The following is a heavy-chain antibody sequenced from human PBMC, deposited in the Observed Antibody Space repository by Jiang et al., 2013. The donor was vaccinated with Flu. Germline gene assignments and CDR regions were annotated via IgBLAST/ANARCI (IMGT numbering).Heavy chain of an antibody. V-gene: IGHV2-5*02. CDR2: IYWDDDK. J-gene: IGHJ1*01. Sequence: TQTLTLTCTFSGFSLTTNGVGVGWIRQPPGKALEWLALIYWDDDKRYSPSLKSRLTITKDTSKSQVVVTMTNMDPVDTATYYCALLFRGMWYSGNFHHWGQGTLVTVSS. D-gene: IGHD2-15*01. CDR1: GFSLTTNGVG. CDR3: ALLFRGMWYSGNFHH.